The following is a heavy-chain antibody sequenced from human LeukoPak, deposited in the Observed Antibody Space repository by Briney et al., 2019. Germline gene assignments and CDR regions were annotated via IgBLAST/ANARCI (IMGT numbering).Heavy chain of an antibody. Sequence: GRSLRLSCAASGFTFDDYAMHWVRQAPGKGLEWVSGISWNSGSIGYADSVKGRFTISRNNAKNSLYLQMNSLRAEDTAVYYCARGGEGSTSPIDYWGQGTLVTVSS. V-gene: IGHV3-9*01. CDR2: ISWNSGSI. D-gene: IGHD2-2*01. CDR3: ARGGEGSTSPIDY. J-gene: IGHJ4*02. CDR1: GFTFDDYA.